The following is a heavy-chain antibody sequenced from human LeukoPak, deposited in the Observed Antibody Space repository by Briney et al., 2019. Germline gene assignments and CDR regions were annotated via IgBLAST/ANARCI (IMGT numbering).Heavy chain of an antibody. V-gene: IGHV4-38-2*01. Sequence: SETLSLTCAASGYSISSGYYWGWIRQPPGKGLEWIGSIYHSGSTYYNPSLKSRVTISVDTSKNQFSLKLSSVTAADTAVYYCARQIVVVPRVAFDIWGQGTMVTVSS. CDR3: ARQIVVVPRVAFDI. CDR1: GYSISSGYY. CDR2: IYHSGST. J-gene: IGHJ3*02. D-gene: IGHD2-2*01.